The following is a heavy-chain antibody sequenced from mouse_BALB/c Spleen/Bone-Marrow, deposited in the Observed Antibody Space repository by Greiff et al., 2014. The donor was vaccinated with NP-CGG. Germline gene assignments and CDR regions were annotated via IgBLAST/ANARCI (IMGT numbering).Heavy chain of an antibody. Sequence: LVESGAELAKPGASVKMSCKASGYTFTNYWMHWVKQRPGQGLEWIGYINPSTGNTEYNQKFKDKATLTADKSSNTAFMQLGSLTSEDSAVYFCARGNYEAMDYWGQGTSVTVSS. CDR1: GYTFTNYW. D-gene: IGHD2-1*01. CDR2: INPSTGNT. V-gene: IGHV1-7*01. CDR3: ARGNYEAMDY. J-gene: IGHJ4*01.